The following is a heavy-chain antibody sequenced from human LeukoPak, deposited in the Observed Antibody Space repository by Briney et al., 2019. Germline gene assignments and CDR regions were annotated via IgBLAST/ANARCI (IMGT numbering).Heavy chain of an antibody. Sequence: SETLSLTCTVSGGSIRSSIYYWGWIRQPPGKGLEWIGSIYYSGSTYYNPSLKSRVTISVDTSKNQFSLKLSSVTAADTAVYYCARGSGAYSSSGIFQHWGQGTLVTVSS. CDR1: GGSIRSSIYY. D-gene: IGHD6-6*01. CDR3: ARGSGAYSSSGIFQH. J-gene: IGHJ1*01. CDR2: IYYSGST. V-gene: IGHV4-39*07.